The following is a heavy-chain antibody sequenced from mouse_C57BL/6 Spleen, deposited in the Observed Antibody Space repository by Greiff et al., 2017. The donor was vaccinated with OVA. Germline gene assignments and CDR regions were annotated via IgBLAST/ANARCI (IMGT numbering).Heavy chain of an antibody. CDR1: GYTFTSYW. Sequence: QVQLQQSGAELVMPGASVKLSCKASGYTFTSYWMHWVKQRPGQGLEWIGEIDPSDSYTNYNQKFKGKSTLTVDKSSSTAYMQLSSLTSEDSAVYYCARRVRYWYFDVWGTGTTVTVSS. V-gene: IGHV1-69*01. CDR2: IDPSDSYT. CDR3: ARRVRYWYFDV. J-gene: IGHJ1*03. D-gene: IGHD2-14*01.